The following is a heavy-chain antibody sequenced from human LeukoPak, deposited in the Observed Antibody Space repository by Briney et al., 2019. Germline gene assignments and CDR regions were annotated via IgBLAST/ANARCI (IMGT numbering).Heavy chain of an antibody. CDR2: ISWNSGSI. V-gene: IGHV3-9*01. CDR1: GFTFDDYA. D-gene: IGHD6-19*01. CDR3: ARDLVAGTLGDY. J-gene: IGHJ4*02. Sequence: GRSLRLSCAASGFTFDDYAMHWVRQAPGKGLEWVSGISWNSGSIGYADSVKGRFTISRDNAKNSLYLQMNSLRAEDTALYYCARDLVAGTLGDYWGQGTLVTVSS.